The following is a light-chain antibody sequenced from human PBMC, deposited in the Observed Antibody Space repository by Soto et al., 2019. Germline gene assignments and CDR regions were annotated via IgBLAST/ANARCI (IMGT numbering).Light chain of an antibody. V-gene: IGKV3-11*01. CDR1: QSVMTY. J-gene: IGKJ4*01. CDR3: QQRSSWPGT. Sequence: IVLTQSPVTLSLSPGERATLSCRASQSVMTYLAWNQQKPGQAPRLLIYDATKRAAGIPARFSGSGSGTDFTLRIVSLEPEDSSVYYCQQRSSWPGTFGGGTKVEI. CDR2: DAT.